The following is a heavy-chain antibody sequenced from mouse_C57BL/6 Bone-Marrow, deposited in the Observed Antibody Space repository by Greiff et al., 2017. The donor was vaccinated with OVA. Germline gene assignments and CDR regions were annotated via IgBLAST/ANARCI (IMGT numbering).Heavy chain of an antibody. CDR3: ARDGVYAMDY. Sequence: QVQLQQSGAELMKPGASVKLSCKATGYTFTGYWLEWVKQRPGHGLEWIGEILPGSGSTNSNEKFKGKATFTADTSSNTAYLQLSSLTTKDSTIYYCARDGVYAMDYWGQGTSVTVSS. D-gene: IGHD2-3*01. CDR1: GYTFTGYW. J-gene: IGHJ4*01. V-gene: IGHV1-9*01. CDR2: ILPGSGST.